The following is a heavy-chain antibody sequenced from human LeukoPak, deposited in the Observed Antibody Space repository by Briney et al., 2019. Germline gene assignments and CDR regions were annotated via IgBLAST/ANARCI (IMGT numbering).Heavy chain of an antibody. D-gene: IGHD3-3*01. CDR1: DDSISSSTYY. V-gene: IGHV4-39*07. J-gene: IGHJ6*03. Sequence: SETLSLTCIISDDSISSSTYYWGWIRQPPGKGLEWIGTLYYSGKTYYNPSLKSRVTISIDTSKNQFSLKLSSVTAADTAVYYCARVTDFWSGYPIHYYMDVWGKGTTVTVSS. CDR3: ARVTDFWSGYPIHYYMDV. CDR2: LYYSGKT.